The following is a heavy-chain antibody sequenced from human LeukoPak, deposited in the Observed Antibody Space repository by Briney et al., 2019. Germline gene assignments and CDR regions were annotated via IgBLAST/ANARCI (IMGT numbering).Heavy chain of an antibody. CDR2: IAPISGTP. D-gene: IGHD3-10*01. Sequence: ASVKVSCKASGYTFTGYYMHWVRQAPGQGLEWMGGIAPISGTPMYAQRFQGRVTISADTSTYTAFMEMSSLTSEDTAMYYCAREGEYYSESGNLVDASDVWGQGTMVTVSA. CDR3: AREGEYYSESGNLVDASDV. J-gene: IGHJ3*01. V-gene: IGHV1-46*01. CDR1: GYTFTGYY.